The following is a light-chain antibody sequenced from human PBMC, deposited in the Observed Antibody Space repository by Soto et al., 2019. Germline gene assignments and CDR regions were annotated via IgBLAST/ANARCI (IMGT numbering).Light chain of an antibody. CDR1: QSVLYTINAKNY. J-gene: IGKJ1*01. CDR3: QQYYSAPRT. CDR2: WAS. Sequence: DIVMTQSPDSLAVSLGERASINCKSSQSVLYTINAKNYLAWYQQKPGQPPKLLIHWASTRESGVPDRFSGSGPGTDFTLTISSLQAEDVAVYFCQQYYSAPRTFGQGTTVEIK. V-gene: IGKV4-1*01.